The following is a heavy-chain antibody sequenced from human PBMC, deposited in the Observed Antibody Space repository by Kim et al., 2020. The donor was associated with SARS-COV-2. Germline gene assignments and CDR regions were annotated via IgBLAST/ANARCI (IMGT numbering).Heavy chain of an antibody. CDR1: GFTFSSYS. D-gene: IGHD5-18*01. V-gene: IGHV3-21*01. J-gene: IGHJ4*02. CDR3: ARDNSYGYRGYGY. Sequence: GGSLRLSCAASGFTFSSYSMNWVRQAPGKGLEWVSSISSSSSYIYYADSVKGRFTISRDNAKNSLYLQMNSLRAEDTAVYYCARDNSYGYRGYGYWGQGTLVTVSS. CDR2: ISSSSSYI.